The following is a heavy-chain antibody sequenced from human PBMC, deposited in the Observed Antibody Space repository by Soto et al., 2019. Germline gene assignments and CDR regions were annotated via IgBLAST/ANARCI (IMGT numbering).Heavy chain of an antibody. D-gene: IGHD6-13*01. Sequence: QAQVVQSGAEVRKPGSSVKLSCKASEGTFNSYAIAWVRQAPGQGLEWMGGIIPYYNTLNYAQKFQDRVTITADDSTNTVYRELSSLRYDDTAVYFCASGASRWYPYCFDSWAQGTLVTVSS. CDR1: EGTFNSYA. J-gene: IGHJ4*02. V-gene: IGHV1-69*01. CDR3: ASGASRWYPYCFDS. CDR2: IIPYYNTL.